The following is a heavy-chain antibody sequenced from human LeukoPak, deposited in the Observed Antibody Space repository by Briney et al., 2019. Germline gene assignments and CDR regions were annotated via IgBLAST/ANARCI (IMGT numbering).Heavy chain of an antibody. CDR3: AREVWFGEPTPLFDY. Sequence: GGSLRLSCAASGFTFSSYWMSWVRQAPGKGLEWVANIKQDGSEKYYVDSVKGRFTISRDNAKNSLYLQMNSLRAEDTAVYYCAREVWFGEPTPLFDYWGQGTLVTISS. J-gene: IGHJ4*02. V-gene: IGHV3-7*01. CDR1: GFTFSSYW. CDR2: IKQDGSEK. D-gene: IGHD3-10*01.